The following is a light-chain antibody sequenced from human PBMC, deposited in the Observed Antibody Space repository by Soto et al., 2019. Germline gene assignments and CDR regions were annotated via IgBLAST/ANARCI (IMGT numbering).Light chain of an antibody. Sequence: AIQMTQSPSSLSASVVDRVTITCRASQGIRNDLGWYQQKPGKAPKLLIYDASSLESGVPSRFSGSGSGTEFTLTISSLQPDDFATYYCQQYNSYSTFGQGTKVDIK. J-gene: IGKJ1*01. V-gene: IGKV1-13*02. CDR2: DAS. CDR1: QGIRND. CDR3: QQYNSYST.